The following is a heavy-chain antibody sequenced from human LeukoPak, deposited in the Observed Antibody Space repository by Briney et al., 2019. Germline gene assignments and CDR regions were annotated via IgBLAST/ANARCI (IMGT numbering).Heavy chain of an antibody. J-gene: IGHJ4*02. CDR1: GGSFSGYY. Sequence: TSETLSLTCAVYGGSFSGYYWTWIRQPPGKGLEWIGEINHSGSTNYNPSLKGRVTVSVDTSKNQFSLKLSSVTAADTAVYYCARGLKRNVAGTGGYWGQGTLVTVSS. CDR2: INHSGST. D-gene: IGHD6-19*01. V-gene: IGHV4-34*01. CDR3: ARGLKRNVAGTGGY.